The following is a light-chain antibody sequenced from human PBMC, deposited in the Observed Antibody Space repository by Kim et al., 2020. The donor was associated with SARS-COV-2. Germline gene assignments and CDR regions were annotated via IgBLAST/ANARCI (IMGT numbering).Light chain of an antibody. V-gene: IGLV2-14*01. CDR2: DVS. Sequence: QSALTHPASVSGSPGQSITISCTGTSSDVGGYNYVSWYQQHPGKAPKLMIYDVSKRPSGVSNRFSGSKSGNTASLTISGLQAEDEADYYCSSYTSSRGVFGTGTKVTVL. CDR1: SSDVGGYNY. CDR3: SSYTSSRGV. J-gene: IGLJ1*01.